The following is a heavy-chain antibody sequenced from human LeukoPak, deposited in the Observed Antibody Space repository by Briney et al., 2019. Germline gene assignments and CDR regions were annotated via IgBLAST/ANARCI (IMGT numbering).Heavy chain of an antibody. D-gene: IGHD2-2*01. Sequence: SQTLSLTCTVSGGSISSGSYYWTWIRQPAGKGPEWIGRIFTRGSTNYNPSLKSRVTISLDTSKNQFPLKLSSVTAADTAVYYCASQLGAFDIWGQGTMVTVSS. CDR1: GGSISSGSYY. CDR2: IFTRGST. V-gene: IGHV4-61*02. CDR3: ASQLGAFDI. J-gene: IGHJ3*02.